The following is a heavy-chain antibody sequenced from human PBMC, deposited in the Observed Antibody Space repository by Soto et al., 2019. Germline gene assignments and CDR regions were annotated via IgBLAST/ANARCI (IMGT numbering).Heavy chain of an antibody. V-gene: IGHV3-23*01. D-gene: IGHD3-3*01. Sequence: GGSLRLSCAASGFTFSSYAMSWVRQAPGKGLEWVSAISGSGGSTYYADSVKGRFTISRDNSKNTRYLQMNSLRAEDTAVYYCAKDSEVQDFWSGYYEVAKLLYRGNYFDYWGQGTLVTVSS. CDR2: ISGSGGST. CDR3: AKDSEVQDFWSGYYEVAKLLYRGNYFDY. CDR1: GFTFSSYA. J-gene: IGHJ4*02.